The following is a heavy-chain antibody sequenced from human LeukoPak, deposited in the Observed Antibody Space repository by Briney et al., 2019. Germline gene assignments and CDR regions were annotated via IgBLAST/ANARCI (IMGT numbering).Heavy chain of an antibody. J-gene: IGHJ4*02. Sequence: GTSLRLSCVVSAFSFRNYAMSWVRQAPGKGLEWVSSISAGGDTTHYADSMKGRFTISRDNSKNTLYLQMNSLRAEDTAVYYCARDGGGYSGYDYPDYWGQGTLVTVSS. CDR2: ISAGGDTT. V-gene: IGHV3-23*01. D-gene: IGHD5-12*01. CDR1: AFSFRNYA. CDR3: ARDGGGYSGYDYPDY.